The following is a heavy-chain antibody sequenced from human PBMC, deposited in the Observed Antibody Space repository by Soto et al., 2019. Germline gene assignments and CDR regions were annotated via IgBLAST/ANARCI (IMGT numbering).Heavy chain of an antibody. CDR1: GYTFTSYD. V-gene: IGHV1-8*01. CDR3: ARRGYSSSWYYYYYYGMDV. CDR2: MNPNSGNT. Sequence: QVQLVQSGAEVKKPGASVKVSCKASGYTFTSYDINWVRQATGQGLEWMGWMNPNSGNTGYAQKFQGRVTMTRNTSIRTADMELSSRRSEDTAVYYCARRGYSSSWYYYYYYGMDVWGQGTTVTVSS. J-gene: IGHJ6*02. D-gene: IGHD6-13*01.